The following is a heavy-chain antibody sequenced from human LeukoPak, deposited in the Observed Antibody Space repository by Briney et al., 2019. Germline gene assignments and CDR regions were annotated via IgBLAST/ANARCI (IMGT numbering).Heavy chain of an antibody. V-gene: IGHV3-21*01. Sequence: GGSLRLSCAASGFILSDYNMNWVRQAPGKGLEWVSFITISGTYITYADSVEGRFTISRDNAKNSLYLQMNSLRAEDTAVYYCTRDLSATARAYAYWGQGTLVTASS. D-gene: IGHD1-26*01. CDR1: GFILSDYN. J-gene: IGHJ4*02. CDR2: ITISGTYI. CDR3: TRDLSATARAYAY.